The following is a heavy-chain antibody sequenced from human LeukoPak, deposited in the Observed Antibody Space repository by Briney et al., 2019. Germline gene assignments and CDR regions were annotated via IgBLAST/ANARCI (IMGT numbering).Heavy chain of an antibody. D-gene: IGHD6-13*01. V-gene: IGHV3-11*01. J-gene: IGHJ3*02. CDR3: ARDGAYSASNI. CDR1: GFTFSDEY. Sequence: PGGSLRLSCAASGFTFSDEYMSWIRQAPGKGLERISCVSNSGSTIYYADSVKGRFTISRDNVKNSLYLQMNSLRVEDTAVYYCARDGAYSASNIWGQGTMVAVSS. CDR2: VSNSGSTI.